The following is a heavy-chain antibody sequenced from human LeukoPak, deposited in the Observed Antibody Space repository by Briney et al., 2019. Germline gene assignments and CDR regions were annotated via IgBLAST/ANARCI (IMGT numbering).Heavy chain of an antibody. Sequence: GGSLRLSCAASGFTFSSYAMSWVRQAPGKGLEWVSAISGSGGSTYYADSVKGRFTISRDNSKNTLYLQMNSLRAEDTAVYYCAKVPRYSSGWYWNYWGQGTLVTVSS. CDR2: ISGSGGST. CDR1: GFTFSSYA. CDR3: AKVPRYSSGWYWNY. J-gene: IGHJ4*02. V-gene: IGHV3-23*01. D-gene: IGHD6-19*01.